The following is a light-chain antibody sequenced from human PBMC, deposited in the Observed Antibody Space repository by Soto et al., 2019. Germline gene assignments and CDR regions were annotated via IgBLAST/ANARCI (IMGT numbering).Light chain of an antibody. CDR1: QSVSSSY. Sequence: EIVWTQSPGTLSLSPGERATLSCRASQSVSSSYLAWYQQKPGQAPRLLIYGASSRATGIPDRFSGSGSGTDFTLTISRLEPEDCAVYYCQQYGSSPRTFGQGTKVEIK. CDR2: GAS. J-gene: IGKJ1*01. CDR3: QQYGSSPRT. V-gene: IGKV3-20*01.